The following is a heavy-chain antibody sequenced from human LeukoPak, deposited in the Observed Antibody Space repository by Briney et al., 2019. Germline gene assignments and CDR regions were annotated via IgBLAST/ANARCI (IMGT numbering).Heavy chain of an antibody. Sequence: GGSLRLSCAASGFTVSSNYMSWVRQAPGKGLECVSVIYSGGSTYYADSVKGRFTISRDNSKNTLYLQMNSLRAEDTAVYYCAGAFGGVKPLDYWGQGTLVTVSS. J-gene: IGHJ4*02. CDR3: AGAFGGVKPLDY. CDR1: GFTVSSNY. CDR2: IYSGGST. D-gene: IGHD3-16*01. V-gene: IGHV3-53*01.